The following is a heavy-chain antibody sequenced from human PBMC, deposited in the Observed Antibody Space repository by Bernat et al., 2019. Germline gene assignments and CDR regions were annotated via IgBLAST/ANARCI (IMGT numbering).Heavy chain of an antibody. CDR1: GFSVSSNY. Sequence: EVQLVESGGGLVQPGGSLRLSCAASGFSVSSNYMSWVRQAPGKGLEWVSVIYSGGSTYYADSVKGRFTISRDNSKNTLYLQMNSLRAEDTAVYYCARDLMTTKGMGVWGQETTVAVSS. D-gene: IGHD4-17*01. CDR3: ARDLMTTKGMGV. CDR2: IYSGGST. V-gene: IGHV3-66*01. J-gene: IGHJ6*02.